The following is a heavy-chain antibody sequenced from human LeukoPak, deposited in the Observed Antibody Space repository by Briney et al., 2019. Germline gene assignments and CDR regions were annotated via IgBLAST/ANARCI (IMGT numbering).Heavy chain of an antibody. J-gene: IGHJ5*02. CDR1: GYSFTSYW. Sequence: GESLKISCQGSGYSFTSYWIGWVRQMPGKGLEWMGIIYPGDSDLRYSPSFQGQVTMSVDKSISTAYVQWSSLKASDTAMYYCARGGRLSSDGSWTWFDPWGQGTLVTVSS. CDR2: IYPGDSDL. V-gene: IGHV5-51*01. CDR3: ARGGRLSSDGSWTWFDP. D-gene: IGHD2-15*01.